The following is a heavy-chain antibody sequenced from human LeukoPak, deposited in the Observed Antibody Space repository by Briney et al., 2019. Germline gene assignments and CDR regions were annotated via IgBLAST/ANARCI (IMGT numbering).Heavy chain of an antibody. D-gene: IGHD3-22*01. Sequence: PGGSLRLACAASGSTFSSYWMDWVRHAPGKGLVWVSRINSDGSSTSYADSVKGRFTISRDNAKNTLYLQMNSVRAKDTAVYYCARDAHYYDSSGYYSAPHFDYWGQGTLVTVS. V-gene: IGHV3-74*01. CDR1: GSTFSSYW. J-gene: IGHJ4*02. CDR3: ARDAHYYDSSGYYSAPHFDY. CDR2: INSDGSST.